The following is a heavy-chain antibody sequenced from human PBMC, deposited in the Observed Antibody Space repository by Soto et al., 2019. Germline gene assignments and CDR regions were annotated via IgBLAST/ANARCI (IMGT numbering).Heavy chain of an antibody. Sequence: QVQLQESGPGLVKPSGTLSLTCAVSGGSISSSNWWSWVRQPPGKGLEWIGEIYHSGSTNYNPSLKSRVNLSVDKSKNQFSLEPSSVTAADTAVYYCARAVFVYYVWGSYRYIDYWGQGTLVTVSS. D-gene: IGHD3-16*02. J-gene: IGHJ4*02. CDR2: IYHSGST. CDR3: ARAVFVYYVWGSYRYIDY. CDR1: GGSISSSNW. V-gene: IGHV4-4*02.